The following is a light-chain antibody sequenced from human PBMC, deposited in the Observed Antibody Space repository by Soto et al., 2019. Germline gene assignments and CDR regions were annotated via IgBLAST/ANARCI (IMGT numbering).Light chain of an antibody. J-gene: IGKJ1*01. CDR1: QSLVHSDGNTY. CDR2: KVS. Sequence: DVVLPQSPLSLPVTLGQPASISCRSSQSLVHSDGNTYLSWFQQRPRQSPRRLIYKVSNWDSGVPDIFRGSGSGTYFTLKISRVEAEDVGFYYCMQATYWPWTFGQGTKVESK. CDR3: MQATYWPWT. V-gene: IGKV2-30*02.